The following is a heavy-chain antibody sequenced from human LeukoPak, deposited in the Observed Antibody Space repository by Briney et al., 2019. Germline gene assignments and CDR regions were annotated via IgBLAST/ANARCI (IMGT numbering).Heavy chain of an antibody. D-gene: IGHD7-27*01. J-gene: IGHJ4*02. CDR1: GFTFSSYS. CDR2: LSSDGSNK. Sequence: GGSLRLSCAASGFTFSSYSMHWVRQAPGKGLEWVAVLSSDGSNKYYADSVKGRFTISRDNSESTLSLQMNSLRAEDTAVYYCASSPLGMGRDYWGQGTLVTVSS. V-gene: IGHV3-30-3*01. CDR3: ASSPLGMGRDY.